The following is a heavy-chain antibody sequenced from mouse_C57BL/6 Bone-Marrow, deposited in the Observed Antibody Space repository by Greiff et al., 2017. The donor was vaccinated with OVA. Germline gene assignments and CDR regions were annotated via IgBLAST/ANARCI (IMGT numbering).Heavy chain of an antibody. J-gene: IGHJ2*01. CDR2: IHPNSGST. CDR3: AGYYYGTFDY. D-gene: IGHD1-1*01. CDR1: GYTFTSYW. Sequence: QVQLKQPGAELVKPGASVKLSCKASGYTFTSYWMHWVKQRPGQGLEWIGMIHPNSGSTNYNEKFKSKATLTVDKSSSTAYMQLSSLTSEDSAVYYCAGYYYGTFDYWGQGTTLTVSS. V-gene: IGHV1-64*01.